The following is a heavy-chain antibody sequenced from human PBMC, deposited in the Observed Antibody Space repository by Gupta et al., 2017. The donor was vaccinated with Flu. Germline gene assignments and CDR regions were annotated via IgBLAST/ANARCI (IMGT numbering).Heavy chain of an antibody. CDR1: GGSFSGYY. D-gene: IGHD3-22*01. J-gene: IGHJ6*02. Sequence: QVQLQQWGAGLLKPSETLSLTCAVYGGSFSGYYWSWIRQPPGEGLEWIGEINHSGSTNFNPSLKSRGTRSGDTSKNQLSLKLSAVTAADTAVYYCARGSYRHYDSSGYYVDFLGDYYYYGMDVWGQGTTVTVSS. CDR2: INHSGST. V-gene: IGHV4-34*01. CDR3: ARGSYRHYDSSGYYVDFLGDYYYYGMDV.